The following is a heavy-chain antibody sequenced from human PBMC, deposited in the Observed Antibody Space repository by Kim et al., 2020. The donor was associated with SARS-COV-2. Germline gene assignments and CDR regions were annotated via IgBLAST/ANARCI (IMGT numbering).Heavy chain of an antibody. Sequence: SETLSLTCTVSGGSVSSSNYYWGWIRQPPGKGLESIGNIYYTGDTYYNPSLKSRVTISVDTSKNHFSLKLSSLTAADTAVYYCARLEYSSSSRLFDPWGQGTLVTVSS. V-gene: IGHV4-39*02. J-gene: IGHJ5*02. CDR2: IYYTGDT. CDR3: ARLEYSSSSRLFDP. CDR1: GGSVSSSNYY. D-gene: IGHD6-6*01.